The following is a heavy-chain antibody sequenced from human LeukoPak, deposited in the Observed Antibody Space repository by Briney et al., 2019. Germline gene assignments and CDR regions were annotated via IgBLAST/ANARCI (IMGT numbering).Heavy chain of an antibody. CDR2: IRYDGSNK. CDR3: AKGYSSGWYYSDP. V-gene: IGHV3-30*02. CDR1: GFTFSNYG. Sequence: GGSLRLSCAASGFTFSNYGMHWVRQAPGKGLEWVAFIRYDGSNKYYADSVKGRFTISRDNSKTTLYLQMNSLRAADTAVYYCAKGYSSGWYYSDPWGQGTLVTVSS. D-gene: IGHD6-19*01. J-gene: IGHJ5*02.